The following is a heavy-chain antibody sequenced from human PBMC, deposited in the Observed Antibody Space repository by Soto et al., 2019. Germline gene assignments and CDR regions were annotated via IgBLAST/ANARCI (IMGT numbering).Heavy chain of an antibody. D-gene: IGHD4-17*01. V-gene: IGHV4-34*01. CDR1: GGSFRGYS. Sequence: QVQLQQWGAGLLKPSETLSLTCGVSGGSFRGYSWNWIRQSPEKGLEWIGEINYRGITSYNPSLRSRVTISLDTSTNRFSLTLTSVTAADTAIYYCARVPMDDYGNYYDGMDVWGQGTTITVS. J-gene: IGHJ6*02. CDR2: INYRGIT. CDR3: ARVPMDDYGNYYDGMDV.